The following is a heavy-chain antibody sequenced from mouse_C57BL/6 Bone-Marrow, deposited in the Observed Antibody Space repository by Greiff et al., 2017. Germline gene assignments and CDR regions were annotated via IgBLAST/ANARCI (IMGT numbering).Heavy chain of an antibody. J-gene: IGHJ1*03. CDR2: IDPEDGDT. D-gene: IGHD1-1*01. CDR1: GFNIKDYY. CDR3: LPSSDWYLDV. Sequence: VQLQQSGAELVRPGASVKLSCTASGFNIKDYYMHWVKQRPEQGLEWIGRIDPEDGDTEYAPKFQGKATMTADTSSNTAYLQLSSLTPEDTAVYYCLPSSDWYLDVWGTGTTVTVSS. V-gene: IGHV14-1*01.